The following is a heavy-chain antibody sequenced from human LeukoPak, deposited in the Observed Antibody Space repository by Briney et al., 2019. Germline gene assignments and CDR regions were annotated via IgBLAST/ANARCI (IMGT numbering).Heavy chain of an antibody. V-gene: IGHV3-21*01. CDR1: GFTFSTSN. J-gene: IGHJ4*02. CDR2: ISSSGSYI. D-gene: IGHD3-10*01. Sequence: GGSLRLSCAASGFTFSTSNMNWVRQAPGKGLEWVSSISSSGSYIYFADSVKGRFTVSRDNPKNSLYLQMNSLRVEDTAVYYCARDRGNGHASDYWGQGTLVTVSS. CDR3: ARDRGNGHASDY.